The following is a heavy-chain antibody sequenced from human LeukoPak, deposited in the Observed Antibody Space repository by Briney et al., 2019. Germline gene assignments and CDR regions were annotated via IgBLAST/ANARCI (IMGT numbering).Heavy chain of an antibody. J-gene: IGHJ4*02. CDR3: ASLSSVYGDYPYFDY. Sequence: EASVKVSCKASGYTFTSYGISWVRQAPGQGLEWMGWINPNSGGTNYAQKFQGRVTMTRDTSISTAYMELSRLRSDDTAVYYCASLSSVYGDYPYFDYWGQGTLVTVSS. V-gene: IGHV1-2*02. CDR2: INPNSGGT. CDR1: GYTFTSYG. D-gene: IGHD4-17*01.